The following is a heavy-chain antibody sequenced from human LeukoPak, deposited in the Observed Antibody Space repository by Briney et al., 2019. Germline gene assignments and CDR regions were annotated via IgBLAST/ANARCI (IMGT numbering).Heavy chain of an antibody. V-gene: IGHV4-59*08. Sequence: SETLSLTCSVSGASISNYYRSWIRQPPGRGLEWIGYISYSGSTNCNPSLKSRVTISVDTSKNQLSLKLSSVAPADTAAYYCARLIKHSTYYFDYWGQGTLVTVSS. CDR2: ISYSGST. CDR3: ARLIKHSTYYFDY. J-gene: IGHJ4*02. D-gene: IGHD2-2*01. CDR1: GASISNYY.